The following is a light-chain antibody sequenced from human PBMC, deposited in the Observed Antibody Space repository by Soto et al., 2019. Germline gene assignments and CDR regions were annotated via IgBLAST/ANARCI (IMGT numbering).Light chain of an antibody. Sequence: DIHLTQSPSSLSAAVGDRVTITCRASQAILTYLNWLQQKAGKAPEVLIYGAPGLRSGVPSRFTGSGSATDFNLTITSLQREDAGTYFCQQTFSPDVTFGGGTKV. CDR2: GAP. V-gene: IGKV1-39*01. J-gene: IGKJ4*01. CDR3: QQTFSPDVT. CDR1: QAILTY.